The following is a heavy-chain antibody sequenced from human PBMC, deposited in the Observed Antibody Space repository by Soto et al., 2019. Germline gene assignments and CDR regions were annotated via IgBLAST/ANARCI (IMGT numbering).Heavy chain of an antibody. J-gene: IGHJ6*01. CDR3: AREGWSFQLVYLYYYYVMAF. V-gene: IGHV1-2*04. CDR1: GYTFTGYY. CDR2: INPNSGGT. D-gene: IGHD6-6*01. Sequence: GASVKVSCKASGYTFTGYYMHWVRQAPGQGLEWMGWINPNSGGTNYAQKFQGWVTMTRGTSISTAYMELSRLRSDDTAVYYCAREGWSFQLVYLYYYYVMAFWGQGSSVTVSA.